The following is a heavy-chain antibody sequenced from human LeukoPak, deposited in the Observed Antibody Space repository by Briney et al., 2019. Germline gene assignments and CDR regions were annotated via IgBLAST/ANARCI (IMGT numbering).Heavy chain of an antibody. CDR2: IYYSGST. CDR1: GGSISSSSCY. J-gene: IGHJ4*02. CDR3: ARQGVDRYYYDSSGSNKGFDY. D-gene: IGHD3-22*01. V-gene: IGHV4-39*01. Sequence: SETLSHTCTVSGGSISSSSCYWGWIRQPPGKGLEWIGSIYYSGSTYYNPSLKSRVTISVDTSKNQFSLKLSSVTAADTDVYYSARQGVDRYYYDSSGSNKGFDYWGQGTLVTVSS.